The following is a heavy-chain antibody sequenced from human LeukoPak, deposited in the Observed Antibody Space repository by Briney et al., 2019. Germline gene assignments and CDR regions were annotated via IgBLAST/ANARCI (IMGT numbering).Heavy chain of an antibody. J-gene: IGHJ3*02. Sequence: PGGSLRLSCAASGFTFSSYAMSWVRQAPGKGLEWVSAISGNGGSTYYADSVRGRFTISRDNSKNTLYLQLNSLRAKATAVYYCSKVPSRRAFDIWGQGKMVTVSS. CDR2: ISGNGGST. CDR3: SKVPSRRAFDI. V-gene: IGHV3-23*01. CDR1: GFTFSSYA.